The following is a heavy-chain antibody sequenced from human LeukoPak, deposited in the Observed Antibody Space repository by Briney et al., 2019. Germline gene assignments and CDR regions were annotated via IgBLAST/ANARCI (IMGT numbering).Heavy chain of an antibody. CDR1: GFTDNSNY. V-gene: IGHV3-53*01. CDR3: ARLTPAAGRLYFVD. D-gene: IGHD6-13*01. J-gene: IGHJ4*02. CDR2: LYNTGNT. Sequence: PGGSLRLSCAASGFTDNSNYLSWVRQAPWKGLEWVSTLYNTGNTYYADPVKGRFSISRDNSKNTLFLQMNSLRAEDTAVYYCARLTPAAGRLYFVDWGPGTLVTVSS.